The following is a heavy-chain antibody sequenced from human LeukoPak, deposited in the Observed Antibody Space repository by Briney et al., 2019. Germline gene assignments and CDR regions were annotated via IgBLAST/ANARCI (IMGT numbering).Heavy chain of an antibody. D-gene: IGHD2-2*01. CDR2: IYPGDSDT. CDR1: GYTFNTYW. V-gene: IGHV5-51*01. Sequence: GESLKISCKGSGYTFNTYWIGWVRQMPEKRLEWMGTIYPGDSDTRYSPSFQGQVTISADKSIRTVYLQWSSLKASDTAMYYCASPYPREYCSSSSCYFNYWGQGTLVTVSS. CDR3: ASPYPREYCSSSSCYFNY. J-gene: IGHJ4*02.